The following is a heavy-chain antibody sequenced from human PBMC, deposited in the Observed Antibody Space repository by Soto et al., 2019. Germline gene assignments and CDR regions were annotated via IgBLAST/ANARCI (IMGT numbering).Heavy chain of an antibody. CDR1: GGSISSGGYS. CDR3: ASSHAGAHITAAVH. V-gene: IGHV4-30-2*01. CDR2: IYHSGST. D-gene: IGHD6-13*01. Sequence: QLQLQESGSGLVKPSQTLSLTCAVSGGSISSGGYSWSWIRQPPGKGLEWIGYIYHSGSTYYNPHLKGRVTISVDRSKNQFSLKLSSVTAADTAVYYCASSHAGAHITAAVHWGQGTLVTVSS. J-gene: IGHJ4*02.